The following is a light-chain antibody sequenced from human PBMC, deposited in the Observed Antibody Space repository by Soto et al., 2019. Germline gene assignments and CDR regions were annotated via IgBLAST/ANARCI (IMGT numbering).Light chain of an antibody. Sequence: EIVLTQSPGTLSLSPGERATLSCRASHSVSSTLAWYQQKPGQAPRLLIYGASTRATDVPARFSGSGSGTEFTLTISSLQSEDFAVYYCQQYNNLWTFGQGTKVDIK. V-gene: IGKV3-15*01. CDR3: QQYNNLWT. CDR2: GAS. CDR1: HSVSST. J-gene: IGKJ1*01.